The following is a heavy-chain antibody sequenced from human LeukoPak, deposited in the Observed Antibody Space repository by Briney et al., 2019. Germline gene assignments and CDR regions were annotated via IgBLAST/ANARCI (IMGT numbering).Heavy chain of an antibody. Sequence: GGSLRLSCAASGFIFSHYWMSWVRQAPGKGLEWVANIKPDGSDKDYIDSAKGRFTMSRDNAKNSLYLQMDSLRAEDTAVYYCAREDMWAFDMWGQGTMVTVSS. D-gene: IGHD2-15*01. CDR2: IKPDGSDK. V-gene: IGHV3-7*01. J-gene: IGHJ3*02. CDR1: GFIFSHYW. CDR3: AREDMWAFDM.